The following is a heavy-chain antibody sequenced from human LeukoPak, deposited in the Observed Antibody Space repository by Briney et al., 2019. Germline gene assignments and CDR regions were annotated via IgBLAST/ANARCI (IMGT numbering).Heavy chain of an antibody. D-gene: IGHD3-16*01. CDR3: ARGLFDYDYVEY. V-gene: IGHV1-69*13. CDR2: IIPIFGTA. Sequence: SSVKVSYKASGGTFSSYAISWVRQAPGQGLEWMGGIIPIFGTANYAQKFQGRVTITADESTSTAYMELSSLRSEDTAVYYCARGLFDYDYVEYWGQGTLVTVSS. J-gene: IGHJ4*02. CDR1: GGTFSSYA.